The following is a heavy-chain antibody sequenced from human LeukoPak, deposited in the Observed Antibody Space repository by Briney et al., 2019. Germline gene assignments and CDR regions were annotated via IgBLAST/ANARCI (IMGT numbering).Heavy chain of an antibody. Sequence: GGSLRLSCAASGFTFSSYSMNWVRQAPGKGLEWVSYISSSSSTTYYADSVKGRFTISRDNSKNTLYLQMNSLRAEDTAVYYCARVGYSYGYYWFDPWGQGTLVTVSS. J-gene: IGHJ5*02. CDR2: ISSSSSTT. D-gene: IGHD5-18*01. CDR3: ARVGYSYGYYWFDP. CDR1: GFTFSSYS. V-gene: IGHV3-48*01.